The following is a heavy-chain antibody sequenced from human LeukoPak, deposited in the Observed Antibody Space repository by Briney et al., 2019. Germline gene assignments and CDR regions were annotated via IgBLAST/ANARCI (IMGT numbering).Heavy chain of an antibody. J-gene: IGHJ3*02. CDR3: ARGRIVGATGGYDAFDI. D-gene: IGHD1-26*01. CDR2: INPSGGST. CDR1: GYTFTGYY. V-gene: IGHV1-46*01. Sequence: ASVKVSCKASGYTFTGYYMHWVRQAPGQGLEWMGIINPSGGSTSYAQKFQGRVTMTRDMSTSTVYMELSSLRSEDTAVYYCARGRIVGATGGYDAFDIWGQGTMVTVSS.